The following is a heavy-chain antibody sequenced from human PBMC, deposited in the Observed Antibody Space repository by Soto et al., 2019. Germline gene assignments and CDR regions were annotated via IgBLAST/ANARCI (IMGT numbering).Heavy chain of an antibody. D-gene: IGHD4-4*01. CDR3: ARDDYSNYDPYYYYGMDV. J-gene: IGHJ6*02. CDR2: ISYDGSNK. V-gene: IGHV3-30-3*01. CDR1: GFTFSSYA. Sequence: GGSLRLSCAASGFTFSSYAMHWVRQAPGKGLEWVAVISYDGSNKYYADSVKGRFTISRDNSKNTLYLQMNSLRAEDTAVYYCARDDYSNYDPYYYYGMDVWGQGTTVTVSS.